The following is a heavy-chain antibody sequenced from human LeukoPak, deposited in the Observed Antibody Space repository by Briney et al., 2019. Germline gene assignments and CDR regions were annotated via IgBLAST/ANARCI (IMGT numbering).Heavy chain of an antibody. J-gene: IGHJ1*01. Sequence: GGSLRLSCAASGFTFSSYAMSWVRQAPGKGLEWVSSVSGSSNYIYYADSVKGRFTISRDNAKNSLYLQMDSLRAEDTAVYYCARGSYFCGGDCYTAEFFQHWGQGTLVTVSS. D-gene: IGHD2-21*02. V-gene: IGHV3-21*01. CDR3: ARGSYFCGGDCYTAEFFQH. CDR2: VSGSSNYI. CDR1: GFTFSSYA.